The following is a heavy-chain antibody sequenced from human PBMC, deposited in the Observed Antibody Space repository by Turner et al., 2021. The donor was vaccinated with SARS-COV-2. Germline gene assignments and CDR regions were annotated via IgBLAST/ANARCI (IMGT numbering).Heavy chain of an antibody. CDR1: EFPFGSYI. J-gene: IGHJ6*02. Sequence: EEQLVESGGGLVKRVGSLRLSCSASEFPFGSYIMNWVRQAPGKGLGWVSSISSSSSYIYYADSVKGRFTISRDNAKDSLYLQMNSLRAEDTAVYYCARGSPGEDFYYYGMGVWGQGTTVTVSS. V-gene: IGHV3-21*01. CDR3: ARGSPGEDFYYYGMGV. CDR2: ISSSSSYI. D-gene: IGHD1-1*01.